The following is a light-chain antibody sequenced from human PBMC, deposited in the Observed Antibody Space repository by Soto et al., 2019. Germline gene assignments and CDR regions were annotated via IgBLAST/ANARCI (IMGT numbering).Light chain of an antibody. CDR1: QTINNY. CDR2: AAS. Sequence: DIQMTQSPSSLSASVGDRVTITCRASQTINNYLNWYQHKPGKAPKLLIYAASSLQSGVPSRFSGSGSGTDFTLTITSLQPEDFATYYCQHFYTTLFTFGPGTKVAIK. V-gene: IGKV1-39*01. CDR3: QHFYTTLFT. J-gene: IGKJ3*01.